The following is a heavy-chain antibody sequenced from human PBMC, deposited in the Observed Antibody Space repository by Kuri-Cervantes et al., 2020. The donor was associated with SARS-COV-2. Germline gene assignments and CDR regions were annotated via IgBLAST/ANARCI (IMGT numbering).Heavy chain of an antibody. CDR3: ATTGATTSNYYYGLDV. D-gene: IGHD1-26*01. CDR2: ISGGSSTM. V-gene: IGHV3-48*02. Sequence: GGSLRLSCAASGFTFSSCSMNWIRQAPGKGLEWVAYISGGSSTMHYADSVKGRFTISRDNAKNSLYLQMNSLRHEDTAVYYCATTGATTSNYYYGLDVWGHGTTVTVSS. CDR1: GFTFSSCS. J-gene: IGHJ6*02.